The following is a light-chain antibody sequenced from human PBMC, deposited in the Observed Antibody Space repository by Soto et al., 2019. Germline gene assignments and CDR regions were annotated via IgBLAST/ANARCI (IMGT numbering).Light chain of an antibody. CDR2: GAS. CDR1: QSINSN. Sequence: EIVLTQSPATLSVSPGDRATLSCRASQSINSNLAWYQQKPGQAPRLLIHGASTRAIGVPARFSGSGSGTEFTLTISSLQSEDFAYYYCQHYNNWWTFGQGTKVEIK. CDR3: QHYNNWWT. V-gene: IGKV3-15*01. J-gene: IGKJ1*01.